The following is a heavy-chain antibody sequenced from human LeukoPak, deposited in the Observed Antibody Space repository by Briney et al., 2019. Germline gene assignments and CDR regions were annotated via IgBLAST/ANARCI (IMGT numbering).Heavy chain of an antibody. CDR2: INHSGST. Sequence: SETLSLTCAVYGGSFGDYYWSWIRQLPGKGLEWIGEINHSGSTNYNPSLKSRVTISVDTSKNQFSLKLSSVTAADTAVYYCARLSLTIVVVPAANADNWFDPWGQGTLVTVSS. D-gene: IGHD2-2*01. CDR1: GGSFGDYY. CDR3: ARLSLTIVVVPAANADNWFDP. V-gene: IGHV4-34*01. J-gene: IGHJ5*02.